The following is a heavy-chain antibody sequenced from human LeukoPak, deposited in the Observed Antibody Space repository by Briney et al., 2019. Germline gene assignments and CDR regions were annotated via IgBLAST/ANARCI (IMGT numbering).Heavy chain of an antibody. Sequence: SVKVSCNASGGTFSSYAISWVRQAPGQGLEWMGRIIPILGIANYAQKFQGRVTITADKSTSTAYMELSSLRSEATAVYYCARHHCSGGSRYFDYWGQGTLVTVSS. CDR2: IIPILGIA. D-gene: IGHD2-15*01. CDR1: GGTFSSYA. J-gene: IGHJ4*02. V-gene: IGHV1-69*04. CDR3: ARHHCSGGSRYFDY.